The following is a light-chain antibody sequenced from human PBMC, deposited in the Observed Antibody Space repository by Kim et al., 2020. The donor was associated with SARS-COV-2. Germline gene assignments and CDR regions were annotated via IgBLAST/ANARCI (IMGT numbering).Light chain of an antibody. CDR2: STN. J-gene: IGLJ3*02. CDR3: ATWDASLNGPV. CDR1: KSNVGNYP. V-gene: IGLV1-44*01. Sequence: QSVLTQPPSASGTPGQRVTISCSGTKSNVGNYPVNWFQQLPGTAPKLLIYSTNQRPSGVPDRFSGSKSGTSASLAISGLQSEDEADYHCATWDASLNGPVFGGGPPLTVL.